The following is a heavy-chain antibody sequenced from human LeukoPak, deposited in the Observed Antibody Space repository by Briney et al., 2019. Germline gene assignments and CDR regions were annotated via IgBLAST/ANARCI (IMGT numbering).Heavy chain of an antibody. D-gene: IGHD3-9*01. CDR2: IIPIFGTA. CDR3: ARFLEQKTAYDILTVVGMDV. V-gene: IGHV1-69*13. J-gene: IGHJ6*04. Sequence: ASVKVCCKASGGTFSSYAISWVRQAPGQGLEWIGGIIPIFGTANYAQKFQGRVTITADESTSTAYMELSSLRSEDTAVYYCARFLEQKTAYDILTVVGMDVWGKGTTVTVSS. CDR1: GGTFSSYA.